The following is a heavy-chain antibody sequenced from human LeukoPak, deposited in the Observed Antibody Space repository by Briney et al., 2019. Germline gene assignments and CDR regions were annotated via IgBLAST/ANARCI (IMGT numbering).Heavy chain of an antibody. D-gene: IGHD3-9*01. J-gene: IGHJ1*01. CDR1: GFTFSSYS. CDR3: ARTIATGHFQH. V-gene: IGHV3-21*01. CDR2: ISSSSSYI. Sequence: GGSLRFSCAASGFTFSSYSMNWVRQAPGKGLEWVSSISSSSSYIYYADSVKGRFTISRDNAKNSLYLQMNSLRAEDTAVYYCARTIATGHFQHWGQGTLVTVSS.